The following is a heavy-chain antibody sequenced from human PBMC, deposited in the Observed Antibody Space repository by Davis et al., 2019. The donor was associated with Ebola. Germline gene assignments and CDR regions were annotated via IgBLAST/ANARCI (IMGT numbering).Heavy chain of an antibody. CDR2: INPSGGST. J-gene: IGHJ4*02. Sequence: AASVKVSCKASGYTFTSYYMHWVRQAPGQGLEWMGIINPSGGSTSYAQKFQGRVTITRDTSARTAYMELSSLRSEDTAMYYCATFVDTSSDYWGQGTLVTVSS. D-gene: IGHD5-18*01. V-gene: IGHV1-46*01. CDR1: GYTFTSYY. CDR3: ATFVDTSSDY.